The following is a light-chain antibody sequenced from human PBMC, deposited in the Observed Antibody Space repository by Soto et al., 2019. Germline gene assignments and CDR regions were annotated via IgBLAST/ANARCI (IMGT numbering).Light chain of an antibody. Sequence: QSVLTQPPSVSRAPGQRVTISCTGSSSNIGAGYDVHWYQQLPGTAPKLLIYGNSNRPSGVPDRFSGSKSGTSASLAITGLQAEDEADYYCQSYDSSLSVPYVLGTGTKVTV. J-gene: IGLJ1*01. CDR1: SSNIGAGYD. V-gene: IGLV1-40*01. CDR2: GNS. CDR3: QSYDSSLSVPYV.